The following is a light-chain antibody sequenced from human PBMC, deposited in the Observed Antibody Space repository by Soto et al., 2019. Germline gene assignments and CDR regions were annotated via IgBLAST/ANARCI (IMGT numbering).Light chain of an antibody. CDR2: AAS. V-gene: IGKV1-39*01. CDR1: QSISNY. J-gene: IGKJ3*01. CDR3: QQSYSTPFT. Sequence: DIQMTQSPSSLSASVGDSVTITCRASQSISNYLNWYQQKPGKAPKLLVYAASSLQSGVPSRFSGSGSVTDFTLTISSLQPEDFATYYCQQSYSTPFTFGPGTKVDIK.